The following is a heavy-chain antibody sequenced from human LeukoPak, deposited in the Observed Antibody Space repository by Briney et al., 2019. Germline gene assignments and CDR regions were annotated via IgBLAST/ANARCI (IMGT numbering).Heavy chain of an antibody. CDR1: GYTVTRYY. CDR2: INPNSGGT. J-gene: IGHJ6*03. Sequence: ASVKVSCKAAGYTVTRYYMHWVRQAPGQGLEWMGWINPNSGGTNYAKKFQGRVTMTRDTSISTAYMELSRLRSDDTAVYYCARDPSVVDYYYYMDVWGKGTTVTVSS. CDR3: ARDPSVVDYYYYMDV. V-gene: IGHV1-2*02.